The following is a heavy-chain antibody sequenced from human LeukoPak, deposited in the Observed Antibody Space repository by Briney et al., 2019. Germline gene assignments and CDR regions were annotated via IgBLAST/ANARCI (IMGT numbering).Heavy chain of an antibody. Sequence: SETLSLTCTVSGGSVKDFYWTWIRQPPGKGLEWIGYIFYSASTNYNPSLKSRVTISVDASKNQFSLKVSSVTAADTAVYYCARISSSNWYNERGAFDVWGQGTMVTVSS. CDR1: GGSVKDFY. J-gene: IGHJ3*01. CDR3: ARISSSNWYNERGAFDV. D-gene: IGHD6-13*01. V-gene: IGHV4-59*02. CDR2: IFYSAST.